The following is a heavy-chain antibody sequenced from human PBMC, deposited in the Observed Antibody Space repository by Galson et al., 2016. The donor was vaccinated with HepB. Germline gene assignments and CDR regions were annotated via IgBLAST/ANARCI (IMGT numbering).Heavy chain of an antibody. CDR2: ISYDGRQK. Sequence: SLRLSCAASGFAFRTYGFHWVRQAPGKGLEWLALISYDGRQKYYADSVDGRFTASRDNSMDTLYLQMNNLRTDGTAVYYCARWGQIVLGAIDVWGQGTTVTVSS. CDR1: GFAFRTYG. J-gene: IGHJ6*02. V-gene: IGHV3-30*14. CDR3: ARWGQIVLGAIDV. D-gene: IGHD2-8*02.